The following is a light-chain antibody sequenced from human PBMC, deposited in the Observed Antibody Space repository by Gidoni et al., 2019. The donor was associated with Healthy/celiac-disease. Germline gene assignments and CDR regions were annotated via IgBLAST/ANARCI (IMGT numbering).Light chain of an antibody. Sequence: EIVMMQSPATLSVPPGERATLSCRASQSVSSNLAWYQQKPGQAPRLLIYGSSTRATGIPARFSGSGSGTEFTLTISSLQSEDFAVYYCQQYNNWPQTFGQGTKVEIK. J-gene: IGKJ1*01. V-gene: IGKV3-15*01. CDR3: QQYNNWPQT. CDR2: GSS. CDR1: QSVSSN.